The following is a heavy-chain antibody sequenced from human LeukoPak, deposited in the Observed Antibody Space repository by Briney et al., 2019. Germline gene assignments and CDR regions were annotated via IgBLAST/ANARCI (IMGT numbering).Heavy chain of an antibody. Sequence: NPSETLSLTCAVSGDSISSNNWWSWIRQPPGKGLEWIGYIYYSGSTNYNPSLKSRVTISVDTSKNQFSLKLSSVTAADTAVYYCASLSYSSGWYWYFDLWGRGTLVTVSS. CDR2: IYYSGST. CDR1: GDSISSNNW. J-gene: IGHJ2*01. D-gene: IGHD6-19*01. V-gene: IGHV4-61*01. CDR3: ASLSYSSGWYWYFDL.